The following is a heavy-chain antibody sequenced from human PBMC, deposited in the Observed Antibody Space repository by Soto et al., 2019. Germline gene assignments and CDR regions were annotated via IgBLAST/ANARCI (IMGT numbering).Heavy chain of an antibody. J-gene: IGHJ5*02. V-gene: IGHV4-31*02. Sequence: PSETLSLTCTVSGGPISSGGYYWSWIRQHPGKGLEWIGYIYYSGSTYYNPSLKSRVTISVDTSKNQFSLKLSSVTAADTAVYYCARGEGYCSSTSCYPWFDPWGQGTLVTVSS. D-gene: IGHD2-2*01. CDR2: IYYSGST. CDR3: ARGEGYCSSTSCYPWFDP. CDR1: GGPISSGGYY.